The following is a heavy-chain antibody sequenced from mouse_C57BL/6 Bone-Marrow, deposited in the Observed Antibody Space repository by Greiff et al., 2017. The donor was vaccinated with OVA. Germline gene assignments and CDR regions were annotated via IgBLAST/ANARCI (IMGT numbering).Heavy chain of an antibody. J-gene: IGHJ2*01. CDR2: ISDGGSYT. CDR1: GFTFSSYA. D-gene: IGHD2-14*01. V-gene: IGHV5-4*03. Sequence: KLVESGGGLVKPGGSLKLSCAASGFTFSSYAMSWVRQTPEKRLEWVATISDGGSYTYYPDNVKGRFTISRDNAKNNLYLQMSHLKSEDTAMYYCARVLHFDYWGQGTTLTVSS. CDR3: ARVLHFDY.